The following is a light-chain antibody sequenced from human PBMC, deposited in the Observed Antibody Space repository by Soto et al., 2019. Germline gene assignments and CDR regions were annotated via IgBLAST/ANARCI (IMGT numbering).Light chain of an antibody. J-gene: IGLJ1*01. CDR2: EVV. Sequence: QSELTQPPSASGSPGQSVTISCTGTKSDIGVYDFVSWYQHHPGKAPRLIIYEVVQRPSGVPDRFSGSKSGNTASLTVSGLQAADKADYFCKSYAGSNTYVFGSGTKVTVL. CDR1: KSDIGVYDF. V-gene: IGLV2-8*01. CDR3: KSYAGSNTYV.